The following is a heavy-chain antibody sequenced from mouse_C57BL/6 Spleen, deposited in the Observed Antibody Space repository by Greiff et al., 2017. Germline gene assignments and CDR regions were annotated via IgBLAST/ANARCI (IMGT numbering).Heavy chain of an antibody. D-gene: IGHD1-1*01. CDR3: ARGDDGSSYGYFDY. CDR1: GYTFTSYW. Sequence: QVQLKQPGAELVKPGASVTMSCKASGYTFTSYWITWVKQRPGQGLEWIGDIYPGSGSTNYNEKFKSKATLTVDTSSSTAYMQLSSLTSEDSAVYYCARGDDGSSYGYFDYWGQGTTLTVSS. CDR2: IYPGSGST. V-gene: IGHV1-55*01. J-gene: IGHJ2*01.